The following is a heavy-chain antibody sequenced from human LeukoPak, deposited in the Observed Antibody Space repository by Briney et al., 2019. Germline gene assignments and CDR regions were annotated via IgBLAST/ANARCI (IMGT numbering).Heavy chain of an antibody. D-gene: IGHD3-22*01. Sequence: SETLSLTRTVSGGSISSYYWSWIRQPPGKGLEWIGYIYYSGSTNYNPSLKSRVTISVDTSKNQFSLKLSSVTAADTAVYYCAAYAFYDSSGYYTDYWGQGTLVTVSS. V-gene: IGHV4-59*08. CDR1: GGSISSYY. CDR3: AAYAFYDSSGYYTDY. J-gene: IGHJ4*02. CDR2: IYYSGST.